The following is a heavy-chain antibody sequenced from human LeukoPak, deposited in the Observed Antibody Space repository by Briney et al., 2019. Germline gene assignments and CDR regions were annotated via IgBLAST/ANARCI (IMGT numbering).Heavy chain of an antibody. CDR3: ASLSQGRVDY. Sequence: SETLSLTCTVSGGSISSSSYYWGWIRQPPGKGLEWIGSIYYSRSTYYNPSLKSRVTISVDTSKNQFSLKLSSVTAADTAVYYCASLSQGRVDYWGQGTLVTVSS. D-gene: IGHD3-16*01. J-gene: IGHJ4*02. V-gene: IGHV4-39*07. CDR2: IYYSRST. CDR1: GGSISSSSYY.